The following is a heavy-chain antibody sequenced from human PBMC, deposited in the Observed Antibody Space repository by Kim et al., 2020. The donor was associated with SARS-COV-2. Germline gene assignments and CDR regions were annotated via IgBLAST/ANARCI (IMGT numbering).Heavy chain of an antibody. Sequence: SETLSLTCAVYGGSFSGYYWSWIRQPPGKGLEWIGEINHSGSTNYNPSLKSRVTISVDTSKNQFSLKLSSVTAADTAVYYCARGGPIRGVIGQHDYWGQG. V-gene: IGHV4-34*01. CDR3: ARGGPIRGVIGQHDY. CDR1: GGSFSGYY. CDR2: INHSGST. J-gene: IGHJ4*02. D-gene: IGHD3-10*01.